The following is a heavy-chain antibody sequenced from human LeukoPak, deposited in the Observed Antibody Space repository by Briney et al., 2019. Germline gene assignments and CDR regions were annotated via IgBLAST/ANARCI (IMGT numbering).Heavy chain of an antibody. CDR1: GFAFSNYD. V-gene: IGHV3-64D*09. J-gene: IGHJ4*02. D-gene: IGHD2-21*02. Sequence: PGGSLRLSCSASGFAFSNYDMYWVRQAPGKGLEYVSAISSNGGNTYYADSVKGRFTISRDNSKNTLYLQMSSLRTEDTAIYYCVKDITVSANFDCWGPGNLVTVSS. CDR2: ISSNGGNT. CDR3: VKDITVSANFDC.